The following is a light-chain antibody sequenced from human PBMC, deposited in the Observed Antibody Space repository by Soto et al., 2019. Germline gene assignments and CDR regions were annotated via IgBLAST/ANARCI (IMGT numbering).Light chain of an antibody. CDR1: QSVSSSY. CDR3: HQYGISPPRT. CDR2: GTS. V-gene: IGKV3-20*01. J-gene: IGKJ1*01. Sequence: IVLTQSPGTLSLSPWERATLSCRASQSVSSSYLAWYQQKPGQAPRLLIYGTSSRATGIPDRFSGSGSGTDFTLTITRLEPEDFAVYYCHQYGISPPRTFGQGTKVDIK.